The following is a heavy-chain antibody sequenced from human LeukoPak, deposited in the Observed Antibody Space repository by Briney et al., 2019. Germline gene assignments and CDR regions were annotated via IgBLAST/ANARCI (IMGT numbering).Heavy chain of an antibody. V-gene: IGHV1-69*06. J-gene: IGHJ5*02. CDR3: ARDRPGRYCSSTSCYTASPFDP. CDR1: GGTFSSYA. D-gene: IGHD2-2*02. Sequence: SVKVSCKASGGTFSSYAISWVRQAPGQGLEWMGGIIPIFGTANYAQKFQGRVTITADKSTSTAYMELSSLRSEDTAVYYCARDRPGRYCSSTSCYTASPFDPWGQGTLVTVSS. CDR2: IIPIFGTA.